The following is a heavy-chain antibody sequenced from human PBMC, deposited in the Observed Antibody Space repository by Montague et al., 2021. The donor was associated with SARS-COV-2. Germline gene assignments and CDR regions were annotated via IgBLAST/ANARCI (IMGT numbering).Heavy chain of an antibody. CDR2: IYTGVRRT. D-gene: IGHD3-9*01. CDR3: AKDLWRSSDISYYYNAMDV. CDR1: GFSFRSYS. V-gene: IGHV3-23*03. Sequence: SLRLSCAASGFSFRSYSMSWVRQAPGKGLEWVSLIYTGVRRTYYADSVKGRFTVSRDDSHNTLYLQMNSLRGEDTAVYYCAKDLWRSSDISYYYNAMDVWGQGTTVTVSS. J-gene: IGHJ6*02.